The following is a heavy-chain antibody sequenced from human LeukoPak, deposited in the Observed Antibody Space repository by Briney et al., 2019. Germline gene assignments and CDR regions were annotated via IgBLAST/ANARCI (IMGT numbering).Heavy chain of an antibody. CDR3: ARGAFYYDNAFDI. V-gene: IGHV1-2*02. CDR1: GYTFTGYY. Sequence: ASVKVSCKASGYTFTGYYMHWVRQAPGRGLEWMGWINPNSGGTNYAQKFQGRVTMTRGTSISTAYMELSRLRSDDTAVYYCARGAFYYDNAFDIWGQGTMVTVSS. J-gene: IGHJ3*02. D-gene: IGHD3-22*01. CDR2: INPNSGGT.